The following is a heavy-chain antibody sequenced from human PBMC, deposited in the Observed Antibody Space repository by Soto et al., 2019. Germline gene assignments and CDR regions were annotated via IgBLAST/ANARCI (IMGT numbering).Heavy chain of an antibody. CDR1: GFTFSSYA. J-gene: IGHJ4*02. CDR3: AKDRVSRWELLY. CDR2: ISGSGGST. Sequence: EVQLLESGGGLVQPGGSLRLSCAASGFTFSSYAMSWVRKAPGKGLEWVSAISGSGGSTYYADSVKGRFTISRDNSKNTLYLQMNSLRAEDTAVYYCAKDRVSRWELLYWGQGTLVTVSS. V-gene: IGHV3-23*01. D-gene: IGHD1-26*01.